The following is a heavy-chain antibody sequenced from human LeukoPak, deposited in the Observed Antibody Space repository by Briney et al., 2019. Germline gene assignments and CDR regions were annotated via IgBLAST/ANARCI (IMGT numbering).Heavy chain of an antibody. CDR3: ASGNGDSYAFDI. J-gene: IGHJ3*02. CDR1: GGSFSGYY. CDR2: INHSGST. V-gene: IGHV4-34*01. D-gene: IGHD4-17*01. Sequence: SETLSHTCAVYGGSFSGYYWSWIRQPPGKGLEWIGEINHSGSTNYNPSLKSRVTISVDTSKNQFPLKLSSVTAADTAVYYRASGNGDSYAFDIWGQGTMVTVSS.